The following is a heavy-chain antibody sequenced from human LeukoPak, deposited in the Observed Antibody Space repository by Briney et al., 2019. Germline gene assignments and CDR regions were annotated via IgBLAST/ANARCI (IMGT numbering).Heavy chain of an antibody. CDR2: IYYSGST. D-gene: IGHD6-6*01. CDR1: GLSISTSTYY. CDR3: ARRHGGAARPPYYYMDV. V-gene: IGHV4-39*01. Sequence: SETLSLTCTVSGLSISTSTYYWGWLRQPPGKGLEWFGSIYYSGSTYYNPSLKSRVTISVDTSKNQFSLKLSSVTAADTAVYYCARRHGGAARPPYYYMDVWGKGTTVTVSS. J-gene: IGHJ6*03.